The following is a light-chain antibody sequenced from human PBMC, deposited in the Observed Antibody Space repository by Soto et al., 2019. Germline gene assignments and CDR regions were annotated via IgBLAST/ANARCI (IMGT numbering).Light chain of an antibody. CDR3: SSYTSSSTDV. J-gene: IGLJ1*01. Sequence: ALAQPASVSGSPGQAITISCAGNSSDVGGYNYVSWYQQHPGKAPNLMIYEASNRPSGASNRFSASKSGNTASLTISGLQAEDEADYDCSSYTSSSTDVFGTGTKVTVL. V-gene: IGLV2-14*01. CDR1: SSDVGGYNY. CDR2: EAS.